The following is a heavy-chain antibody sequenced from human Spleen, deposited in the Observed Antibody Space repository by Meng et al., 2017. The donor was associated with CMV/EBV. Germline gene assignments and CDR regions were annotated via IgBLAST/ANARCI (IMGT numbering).Heavy chain of an antibody. J-gene: IGHJ4*02. D-gene: IGHD3-10*01. CDR3: AKVGDVGGSYDH. V-gene: IGHV3-33*03. CDR1: GFTFSSYG. Sequence: GGSLRLSCAASGFTFSSYGLHWVRQAPGKGLECVAVIYHDGSNKYYADSVKGRFTISRDNSKSTLYLQMNSLRPDDTAVYYCAKVGDVGGSYDHWGQGTLVTVSS. CDR2: IYHDGSNK.